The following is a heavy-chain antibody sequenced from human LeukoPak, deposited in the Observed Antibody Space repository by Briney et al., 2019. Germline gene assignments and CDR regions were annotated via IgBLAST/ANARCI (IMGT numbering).Heavy chain of an antibody. V-gene: IGHV4-30-2*01. J-gene: IGHJ6*04. Sequence: SETLSLTCAVSGGSITSGGYSWRWIRQPPGKGLEWIGYIYHSGSTHYNPSLKSRLTISVDRSKNQFSLKLSSVTAADTAVYYCARAVGYCTSTSCSNLILDVWGKGTTVTVSS. D-gene: IGHD2-2*01. CDR3: ARAVGYCTSTSCSNLILDV. CDR2: IYHSGST. CDR1: GGSITSGGYS.